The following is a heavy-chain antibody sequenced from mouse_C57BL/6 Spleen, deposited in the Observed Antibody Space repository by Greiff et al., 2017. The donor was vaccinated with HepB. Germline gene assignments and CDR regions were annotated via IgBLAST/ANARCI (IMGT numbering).Heavy chain of an antibody. Sequence: EVQVVESGGGLVKPGGSLKLSCAASGFTFSSYAMSWVRQTPEKRLEWVATISDGGSYTYYPDNVKGRFTISRDNAKNNLYLQMSHLKSEDTAMYYCARDRADYGSRGYFDYWGQGTTLTVSS. CDR2: ISDGGSYT. J-gene: IGHJ2*01. D-gene: IGHD1-1*01. CDR3: ARDRADYGSRGYFDY. CDR1: GFTFSSYA. V-gene: IGHV5-4*01.